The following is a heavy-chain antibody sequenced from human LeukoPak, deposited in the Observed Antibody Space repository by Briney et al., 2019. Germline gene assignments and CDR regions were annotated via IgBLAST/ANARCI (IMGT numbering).Heavy chain of an antibody. CDR1: GYTFTGYN. Sequence: EASVKVSCKASGYTFTGYNMHWVRQAPGQGLEWMGWITPNSGGTNSAQKFQGRVTMTRGTSISTAYMELSTLTSDDTAVYYCARAVYGGFLDYWGQGTLVTVSS. CDR3: ARAVYGGFLDY. CDR2: ITPNSGGT. J-gene: IGHJ4*02. V-gene: IGHV1-2*02. D-gene: IGHD4-23*01.